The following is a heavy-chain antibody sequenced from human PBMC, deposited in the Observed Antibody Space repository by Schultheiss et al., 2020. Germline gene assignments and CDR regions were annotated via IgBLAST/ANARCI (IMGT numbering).Heavy chain of an antibody. CDR3: AREGDFRELLSP. D-gene: IGHD3-10*01. CDR2: IYYSGST. Sequence: SETLSLTCTVSGGSISSSSYYWGWIRQPPGKGLEWIGSIYYSGSTYYNPSLKSRVTISVDTSKNQFSLKLSSVTAADTAVYYCAREGDFRELLSPWGQGTLVTVSS. V-gene: IGHV4-39*07. J-gene: IGHJ5*02. CDR1: GGSISSSSYY.